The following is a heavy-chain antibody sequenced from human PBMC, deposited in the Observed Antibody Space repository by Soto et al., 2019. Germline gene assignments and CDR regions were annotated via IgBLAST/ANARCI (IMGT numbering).Heavy chain of an antibody. CDR1: GFTFSSYA. CDR3: AKEFLHYYDSSGYYAF. CDR2: ISGSGGST. J-gene: IGHJ4*02. D-gene: IGHD3-22*01. Sequence: PGGSLRLSCASSGFTFSSYAMSLVRQAPGKGLEWVSAISGSGGSTYYADSVKGRFTISRDNSKDTLYLQMNSLRAEDTAVYYCAKEFLHYYDSSGYYAFWGQGTLVTVSS. V-gene: IGHV3-23*01.